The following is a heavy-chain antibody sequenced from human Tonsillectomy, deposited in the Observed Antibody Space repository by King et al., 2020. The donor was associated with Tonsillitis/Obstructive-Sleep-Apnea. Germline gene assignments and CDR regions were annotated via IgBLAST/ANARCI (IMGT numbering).Heavy chain of an antibody. CDR2: IYYTGST. CDR3: ARHVRDGYGTNFDY. V-gene: IGHV4-39*01. CDR1: GHSIRSSSYY. J-gene: IGHJ4*02. D-gene: IGHD5-24*01. Sequence: QLQESGPRLVKPSETLSLTCAVSGHSIRSSSYYWGWIRQPPGKGLEWMGTIYYTGSTYYNPSLKSRVTISVDTSKNQFSLKLSSVTAADTAMYYCARHVRDGYGTNFDYWGQGTLVTVSS.